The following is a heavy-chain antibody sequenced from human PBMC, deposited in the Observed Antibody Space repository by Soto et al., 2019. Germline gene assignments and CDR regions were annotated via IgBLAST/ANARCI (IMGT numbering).Heavy chain of an antibody. CDR2: INPSSGST. CDR1: GYSFSRYY. CDR3: ARDRVYGAHYYYGMDV. J-gene: IGHJ6*02. D-gene: IGHD4-17*01. Sequence: QVQLVQSGAEVKKPGASVKVSCKASGYSFSRYYMHWVRQAPGQGLEWMGIINPSSGSTNYAQKFQGRVTMTRDMSTNTVYMEMSSLRSEDTAVYNCARDRVYGAHYYYGMDVWGQGTTVTVSS. V-gene: IGHV1-46*01.